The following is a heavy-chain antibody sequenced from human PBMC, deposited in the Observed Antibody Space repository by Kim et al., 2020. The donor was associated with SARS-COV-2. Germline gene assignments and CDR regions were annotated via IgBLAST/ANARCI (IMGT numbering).Heavy chain of an antibody. D-gene: IGHD1-7*01. J-gene: IGHJ4*02. V-gene: IGHV3-48*03. Sequence: YADSVKGRFTISRDNAKNSLYLQMNSLRAEDTAVYYCARDLPTTPYYFDYWGQGTLVTVSS. CDR3: ARDLPTTPYYFDY.